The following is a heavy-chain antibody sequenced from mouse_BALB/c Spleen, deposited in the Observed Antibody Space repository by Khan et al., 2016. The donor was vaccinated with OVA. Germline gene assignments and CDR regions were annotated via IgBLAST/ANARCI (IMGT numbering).Heavy chain of an antibody. J-gene: IGHJ4*01. CDR3: ARQPYYHYNVMDY. CDR1: GFSLANYG. V-gene: IGHV2-6-1*01. D-gene: IGHD2-10*01. Sequence: VELVESGPGLVAPSQSQSITCTISGFSLANYGVHWVRQPPGKGLEWLVLMWGDGSTSYNSVLKSRLTVSTDNSRSQVFLKMNSLQTDDTAMYFCARQPYYHYNVMDYWGQGTSVIVSS. CDR2: MWGDGST.